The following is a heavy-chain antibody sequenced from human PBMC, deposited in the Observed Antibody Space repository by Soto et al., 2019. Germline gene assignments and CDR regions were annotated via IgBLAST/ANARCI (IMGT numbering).Heavy chain of an antibody. Sequence: EVQLVESGGGLVQPGGSLRLSCAASGFTFSDHYMDWVRQAPGKGLEWVGRTRNKANSYTTEYAASVKGRFTISRDDSKNSRYLQMNSLKTEDTAVYYCALLGYCSGGSCFPRQIDYYYGMDVWGQGTSVTVSS. CDR3: ALLGYCSGGSCFPRQIDYYYGMDV. CDR2: TRNKANSYTT. D-gene: IGHD2-15*01. V-gene: IGHV3-72*01. J-gene: IGHJ6*02. CDR1: GFTFSDHY.